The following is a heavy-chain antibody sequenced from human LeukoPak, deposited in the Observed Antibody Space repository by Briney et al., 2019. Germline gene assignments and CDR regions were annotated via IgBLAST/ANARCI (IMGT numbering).Heavy chain of an antibody. Sequence: KPSETLSLTCAVSGGSISSGGYSWSWIRQPPGKGLEWIGYIYYSGSTYYNPSLKSRVTISVDTSKNQFSLKLSSVTAADTAVYYCASVDIVVVVAATPGSRDWFDPWGQGTLVTVSS. CDR1: GGSISSGGYS. J-gene: IGHJ5*02. CDR2: IYYSGST. CDR3: ASVDIVVVVAATPGSRDWFDP. V-gene: IGHV4-30-4*07. D-gene: IGHD2-15*01.